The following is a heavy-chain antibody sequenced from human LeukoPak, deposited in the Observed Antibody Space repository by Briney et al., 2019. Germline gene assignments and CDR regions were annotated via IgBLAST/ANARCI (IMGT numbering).Heavy chain of an antibody. J-gene: IGHJ4*02. Sequence: SSGTLSLTCTVSGGSISSSSYYWGWIRQPPGKGLEWIGSIYYSGSTYYNPSLKSRVTISVDTSKNQFSLKLSSVTAADTAVYYCAGRGYSGYVHYWGQGTLVTVSS. CDR3: AGRGYSGYVHY. V-gene: IGHV4-39*01. D-gene: IGHD5-12*01. CDR1: GGSISSSSYY. CDR2: IYYSGST.